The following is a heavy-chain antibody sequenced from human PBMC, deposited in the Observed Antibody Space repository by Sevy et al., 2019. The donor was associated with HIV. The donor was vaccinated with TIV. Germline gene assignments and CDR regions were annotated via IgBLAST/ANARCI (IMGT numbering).Heavy chain of an antibody. CDR2: ISYDGSNK. D-gene: IGHD5-18*01. Sequence: QLGGSLRLSCAASGFTFSSYAMHWVRQAPGKGLEWVAVISYDGSNKYYADSVKGRFTISRDNSKNTLYLQMNSLRAEDTAVYYCARDYGGYSYGLDVWGQGTTVTVSS. J-gene: IGHJ6*02. V-gene: IGHV3-30-3*01. CDR1: GFTFSSYA. CDR3: ARDYGGYSYGLDV.